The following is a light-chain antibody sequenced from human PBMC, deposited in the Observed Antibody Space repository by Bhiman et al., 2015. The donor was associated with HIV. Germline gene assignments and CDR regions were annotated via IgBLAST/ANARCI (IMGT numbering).Light chain of an antibody. J-gene: IGLJ3*02. Sequence: SYELTQPPSVSVSPGQTASITCSGDKLGDKYACWYQQKPGQSPVLVIYQDSKRPSGIPERFSGSNSGNTATLTISRVEAGDEADYYCQVWDSSSDHPVFGGGTKLTVL. V-gene: IGLV3-1*01. CDR2: QDS. CDR3: QVWDSSSDHPV. CDR1: KLGDKY.